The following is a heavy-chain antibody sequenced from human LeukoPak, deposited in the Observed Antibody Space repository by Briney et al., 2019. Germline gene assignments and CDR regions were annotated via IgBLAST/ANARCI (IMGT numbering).Heavy chain of an antibody. CDR1: GFTFSSYA. CDR3: ANTLIWSDGWFDP. D-gene: IGHD3-10*01. V-gene: IGHV3-23*01. Sequence: GGSLRLSCAASGFTFSSYAMTWVRQAPGKGLEWVSTISGDISTTYYADSVKGRFTISRDNSKNTVYVQMSSLRAEDTAVYYCANTLIWSDGWFDPGGREPWSPSPQ. CDR2: ISGDISTT. J-gene: IGHJ5*02.